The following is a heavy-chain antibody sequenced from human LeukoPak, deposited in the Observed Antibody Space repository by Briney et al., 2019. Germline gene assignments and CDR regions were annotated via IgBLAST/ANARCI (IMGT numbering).Heavy chain of an antibody. V-gene: IGHV3-21*05. J-gene: IGHJ4*02. Sequence: PGGSLRLSCVPSGFTFSSYNMNWVRQAPGKGLEWISYISESSTYTNYADSVKGRFTISRDNGKKSLYLQINSLRAEDTAVYYCAREESGSYNFESWGQGTLVTVSP. CDR1: GFTFSSYN. CDR2: ISESSTYT. D-gene: IGHD3-3*01. CDR3: AREESGSYNFES.